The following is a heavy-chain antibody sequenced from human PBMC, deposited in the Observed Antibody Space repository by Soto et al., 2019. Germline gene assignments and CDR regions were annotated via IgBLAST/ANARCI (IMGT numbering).Heavy chain of an antibody. D-gene: IGHD6-19*01. Sequence: EVQLVESGGGLVQPGGSLRLSCAASGLIFSDYHMDWVRQAPGKGVEWVGRIRRKANSYTTEYAASVKGRFTISRDDSKNSRYLQMNSLKSEDTAVYYCAMLGGWSGGSSGMDVWGQGTTVTVSS. CDR2: IRRKANSYTT. J-gene: IGHJ6*02. CDR3: AMLGGWSGGSSGMDV. CDR1: GLIFSDYH. V-gene: IGHV3-72*01.